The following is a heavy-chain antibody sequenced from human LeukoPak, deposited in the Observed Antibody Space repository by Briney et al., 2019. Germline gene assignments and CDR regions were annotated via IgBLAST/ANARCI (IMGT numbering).Heavy chain of an antibody. Sequence: GESLKISCKASGYTFSKSWIGWVRQMPGKGLEWMGIIYPHDSDTRYSPSFQGQVTISADKSVSTAYLQWSSLRASDTAVYYCARHSTSASGTYALDFWGQGTLVTVPS. CDR1: GYTFSKSW. CDR3: ARHSTSASGTYALDF. D-gene: IGHD3-10*01. J-gene: IGHJ4*02. V-gene: IGHV5-51*01. CDR2: IYPHDSDT.